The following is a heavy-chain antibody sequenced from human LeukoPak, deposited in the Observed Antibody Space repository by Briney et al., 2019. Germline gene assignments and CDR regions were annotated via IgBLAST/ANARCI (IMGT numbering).Heavy chain of an antibody. CDR2: ISSSGSTI. V-gene: IGHV3-48*03. J-gene: IGHJ4*02. D-gene: IGHD3-22*01. CDR3: AREGDYDSSGYGFDY. Sequence: GGSLRLSCATSGFTFNNYAMSWVRQAPGKGLEWVSYISSSGSTIYYADSVKGRFTISRDNAKNSLYLQMNSLRAEDTAVYYCAREGDYDSSGYGFDYWGQGTLVTVSS. CDR1: GFTFNNYA.